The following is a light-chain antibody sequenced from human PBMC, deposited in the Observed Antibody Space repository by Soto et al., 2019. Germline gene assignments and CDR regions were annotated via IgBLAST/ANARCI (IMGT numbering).Light chain of an antibody. CDR3: SSYTSSSTPLYV. CDR1: SSDVGGYNY. Sequence: QSALTQPASVSGSPGQSITISCTGTSSDVGGYNYVSWYQQHPGKAPKLMIYEVSNRPSGVSNRFSGSKSGNTASLTTSGLQAEAEADYYCSSYTSSSTPLYVFGPGTKVTVL. V-gene: IGLV2-14*01. J-gene: IGLJ1*01. CDR2: EVS.